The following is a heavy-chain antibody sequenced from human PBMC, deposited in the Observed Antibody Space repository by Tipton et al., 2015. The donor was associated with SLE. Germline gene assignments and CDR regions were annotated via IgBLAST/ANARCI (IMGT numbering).Heavy chain of an antibody. J-gene: IGHJ6*02. Sequence: LSLTCTVSGGSISSHYWSWIRQPPGKGLEWIGYIYYSGSTNYNPSLKSRVTISVDTSKNQFSLKLSSVTAADTAVYYCARAQGYSYGWRNYYYGMDVWGQGTTVTVSS. V-gene: IGHV4-59*11. CDR2: IYYSGST. D-gene: IGHD5-18*01. CDR1: GGSISSHY. CDR3: ARAQGYSYGWRNYYYGMDV.